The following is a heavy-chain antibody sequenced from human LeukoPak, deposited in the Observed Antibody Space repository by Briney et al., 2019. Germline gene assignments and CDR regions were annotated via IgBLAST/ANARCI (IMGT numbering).Heavy chain of an antibody. D-gene: IGHD6-13*01. CDR2: ISGDGGST. V-gene: IGHV3-43*02. J-gene: IGHJ6*02. Sequence: PGGSLRLSCAASGFTFVDYAMLWVRQAPGKGLEWVSLISGDGGSTYYADSVKGRFTISRDNSKNSLYLQMNSLRTGDTALYYCAKDIGSWAYGMDVWGQGTTVTVSS. CDR3: AKDIGSWAYGMDV. CDR1: GFTFVDYA.